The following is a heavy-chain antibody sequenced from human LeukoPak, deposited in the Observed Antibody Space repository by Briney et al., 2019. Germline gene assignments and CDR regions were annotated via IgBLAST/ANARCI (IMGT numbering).Heavy chain of an antibody. Sequence: GESLKISCKGSGYSFTSYWIGWVRQMPGKGLEWMGIIYPGDSDTRYSPSFQGQVTISADKSISTAYLQWSSLKASDTAVYYCARSFYGSGYPNWFDPWGQGTLVTVSS. CDR2: IYPGDSDT. V-gene: IGHV5-51*01. CDR1: GYSFTSYW. D-gene: IGHD3-10*01. CDR3: ARSFYGSGYPNWFDP. J-gene: IGHJ5*02.